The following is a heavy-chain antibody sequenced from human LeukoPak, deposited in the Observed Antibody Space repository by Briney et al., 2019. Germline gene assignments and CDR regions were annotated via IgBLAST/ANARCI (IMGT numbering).Heavy chain of an antibody. J-gene: IGHJ4*02. Sequence: SETLSLTCAVSDYSITNNNWWGWIRQPPGKGLEWIGYIYYTGSSNYNPSLKSRVTMSVDTSKNQFSLKLTSVTALDTAVYYCARDKWLRSELDYWGQGTLVTVSS. D-gene: IGHD5-12*01. V-gene: IGHV4-28*06. CDR2: IYYTGSS. CDR3: ARDKWLRSELDY. CDR1: DYSITNNNW.